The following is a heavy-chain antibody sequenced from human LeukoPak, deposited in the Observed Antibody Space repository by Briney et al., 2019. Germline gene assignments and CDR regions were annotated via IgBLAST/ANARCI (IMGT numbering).Heavy chain of an antibody. CDR1: GGSISSYY. Sequence: SETLSLTCTVSGGSISSYYWSWIRQPPGKGLEWIGYIYYSGSTNYNPSLKSRVTISVDTSKNQFSLKLSSVTAADTAVYHCARDLDGYYYYGMDVWGQGTTVTVSS. CDR3: ARDLDGYYYYGMDV. J-gene: IGHJ6*02. CDR2: IYYSGST. D-gene: IGHD1-1*01. V-gene: IGHV4-59*01.